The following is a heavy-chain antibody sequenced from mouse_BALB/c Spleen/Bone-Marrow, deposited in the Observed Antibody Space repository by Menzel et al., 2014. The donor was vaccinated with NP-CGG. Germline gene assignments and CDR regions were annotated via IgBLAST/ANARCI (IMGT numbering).Heavy chain of an antibody. V-gene: IGHV1S81*02. CDR1: GYTFTSYY. Sequence: LQESGAELVKPGASVKLSCKASGYTFTSYYMYWVKQRPGQGLEWTGEITPSNGDTNFNEKFKSKATLTVDKSSSTAYMQLSSLTSEDSAVYYCSREGAYWGQGTLVTFSA. CDR2: ITPSNGDT. CDR3: SREGAY. J-gene: IGHJ3*01.